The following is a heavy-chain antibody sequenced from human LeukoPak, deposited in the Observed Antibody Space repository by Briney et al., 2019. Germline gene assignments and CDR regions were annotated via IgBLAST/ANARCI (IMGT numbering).Heavy chain of an antibody. V-gene: IGHV1-46*01. CDR1: GYTFTSYY. CDR2: INPSGGRT. Sequence: ASVKVSCKASGYTFTSYYIHWVRQAPGQGLEWMGIINPSGGRTSYAQKFQGRVTMTTDTSTSTAYMELRSLRSDDTAVYYCARDRKPWYWYFDLWGRGTLVTVSS. CDR3: ARDRKPWYWYFDL. J-gene: IGHJ2*01.